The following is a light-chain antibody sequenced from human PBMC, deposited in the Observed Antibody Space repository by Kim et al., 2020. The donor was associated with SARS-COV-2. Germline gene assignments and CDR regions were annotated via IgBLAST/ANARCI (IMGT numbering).Light chain of an antibody. Sequence: GQSITISCTGTRRDVGGYNYVSWYQQQPGKAPKLMIYDVSNRPSGVSNSFSGSKSGNTASLTISGLQAEDEADYYCSSYTSSSTWVFGGGTQLTVL. V-gene: IGLV2-14*03. CDR1: RRDVGGYNY. CDR2: DVS. CDR3: SSYTSSSTWV. J-gene: IGLJ3*02.